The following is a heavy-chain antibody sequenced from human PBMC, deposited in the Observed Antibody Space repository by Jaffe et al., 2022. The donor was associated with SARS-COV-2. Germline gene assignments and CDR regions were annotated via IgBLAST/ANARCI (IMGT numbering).Heavy chain of an antibody. CDR2: IYPGDSDT. CDR1: GYSFTSYW. CDR3: ARLPLHVDTAMGHYYYYYMDV. J-gene: IGHJ6*03. D-gene: IGHD5-18*01. Sequence: EVQLVQSGAEVKKPGESLKISCKGSGYSFTSYWIGWVRQMPGKGLEWMGIIYPGDSDTRYSPSFQGQVTISADKSISTAYLQWSSLKASDTAMYYCARLPLHVDTAMGHYYYYYMDVWGKGTTVTVSS. V-gene: IGHV5-51*01.